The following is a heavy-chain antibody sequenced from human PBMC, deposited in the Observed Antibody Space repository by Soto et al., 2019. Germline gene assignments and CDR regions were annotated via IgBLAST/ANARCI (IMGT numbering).Heavy chain of an antibody. V-gene: IGHV1-69*13. CDR2: IIPIFGTA. CDR1: GGTFSSYA. D-gene: IGHD5-12*01. Sequence: SVKVSCKASGGTFSSYAISWVRQAPGQGLEWMGGIIPIFGTANYAQKFQGRVTITADESTSTAYMELSSLRSEDTAVYYCARDRNIVAPIFNYCGLDVWGQGTTVTVS. CDR3: ARDRNIVAPIFNYCGLDV. J-gene: IGHJ6*02.